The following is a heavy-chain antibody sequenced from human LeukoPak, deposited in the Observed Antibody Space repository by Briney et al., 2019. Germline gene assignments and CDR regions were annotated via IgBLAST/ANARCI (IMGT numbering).Heavy chain of an antibody. V-gene: IGHV3-74*01. CDR3: ARNDYLED. J-gene: IGHJ1*01. CDR2: IKSDGSST. Sequence: GRSLRLSCAGAGFTFSGYWMHWVRQAPGKGLVWVSRIKSDGSSTSYADSVKGRFTIARDNAKNTLYLQMNSLRPEDTAVYYCARNDYLEDWGQGTLVTVPS. CDR1: GFTFSGYW.